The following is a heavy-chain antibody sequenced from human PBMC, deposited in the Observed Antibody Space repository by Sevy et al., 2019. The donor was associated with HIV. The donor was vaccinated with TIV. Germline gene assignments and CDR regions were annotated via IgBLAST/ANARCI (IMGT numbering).Heavy chain of an antibody. CDR3: ARSRSNYCDYYFDY. J-gene: IGHJ4*02. V-gene: IGHV3-11*06. D-gene: IGHD4-17*01. Sequence: GGSLRLSCAASGFTFSAYYMTWIRQAPGKGLEWVSYISSGSTYTNYADSVKGRFTVSRDNAKNSLYVQMNSLRAEDTAVDYCARSRSNYCDYYFDYWGQGTLVTVSS. CDR2: ISSGSTYT. CDR1: GFTFSAYY.